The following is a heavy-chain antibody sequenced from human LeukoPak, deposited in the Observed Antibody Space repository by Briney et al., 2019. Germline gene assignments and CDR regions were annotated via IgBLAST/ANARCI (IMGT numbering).Heavy chain of an antibody. Sequence: PSQTLSLTCTVSGGSISSGGYYWSWIRQPPGKGLEWIGYIYYSGSTNYNPSLKSRVTISVDTSKNQFSLKLSSVTAADTAVYYCARDLNDYGDPDAFDIWGQGTMVTVSS. J-gene: IGHJ3*02. V-gene: IGHV4-61*08. CDR1: GGSISSGGYY. CDR2: IYYSGST. CDR3: ARDLNDYGDPDAFDI. D-gene: IGHD4-17*01.